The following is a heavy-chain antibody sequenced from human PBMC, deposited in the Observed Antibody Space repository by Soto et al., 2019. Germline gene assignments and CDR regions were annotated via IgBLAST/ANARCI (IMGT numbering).Heavy chain of an antibody. CDR3: ARDQVGPLYYYYYGMDV. CDR1: GFTFRTYS. CDR2: ISSSSTYI. V-gene: IGHV3-21*01. D-gene: IGHD1-26*01. Sequence: PXGSLTLSCAASGFTFRTYSMNWVRQAPGKGLEWVSSISSSSTYIYYADSVKGRFTISRDNAKNSLYMQMTSLRAEDTAVYYCARDQVGPLYYYYYGMDVWGQGTTVTVSS. J-gene: IGHJ6*02.